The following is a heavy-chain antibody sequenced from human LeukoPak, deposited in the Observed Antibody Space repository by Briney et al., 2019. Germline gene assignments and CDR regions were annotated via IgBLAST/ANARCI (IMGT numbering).Heavy chain of an antibody. Sequence: RPGGSLRLSCAASGFTFSSYAMHWVRQAPGKGLEWVAVISYDGSNKYYADSVKGRFTISRDNSKNTLYLQMNSLRAEDTAVYYCAKDQAPAALFDYWGQGTLVTVSS. D-gene: IGHD2-2*01. J-gene: IGHJ4*02. V-gene: IGHV3-30-3*01. CDR1: GFTFSSYA. CDR3: AKDQAPAALFDY. CDR2: ISYDGSNK.